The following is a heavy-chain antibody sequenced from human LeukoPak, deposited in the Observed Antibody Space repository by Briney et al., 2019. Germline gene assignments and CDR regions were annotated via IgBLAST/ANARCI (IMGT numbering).Heavy chain of an antibody. Sequence: NPSETLSLTCAVYGGSFSGYYWSWIRQPPGKGLEWIGEINHSGSTNYNPSLKSRVTISVDTSKNQFSLKLSSVTAADTAVYYCARTIAARPYYYYGMDVWGQGTTVTVSS. CDR1: GGSFSGYY. CDR3: ARTIAARPYYYYGMDV. J-gene: IGHJ6*02. CDR2: INHSGST. V-gene: IGHV4-34*01. D-gene: IGHD6-6*01.